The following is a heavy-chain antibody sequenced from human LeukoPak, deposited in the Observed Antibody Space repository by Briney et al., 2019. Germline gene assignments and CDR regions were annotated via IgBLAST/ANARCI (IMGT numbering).Heavy chain of an antibody. V-gene: IGHV4-39*07. D-gene: IGHD6-6*01. CDR3: AMDSSSPNPPYYYYYYMDV. CDR1: GGSISSSSFY. J-gene: IGHJ6*03. Sequence: SETLSLTCTVSGGSISSSSFYWGWIRQPPGKGLEWVGSVYYSGKTYYNPSLRSRVTTSVDTSKNQFSLKLSSVTAADTAVYYCAMDSSSPNPPYYYYYYMDVWGKGTTVTVSS. CDR2: VYYSGKT.